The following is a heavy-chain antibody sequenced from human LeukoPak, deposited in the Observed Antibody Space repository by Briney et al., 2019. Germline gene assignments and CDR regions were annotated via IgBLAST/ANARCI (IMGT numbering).Heavy chain of an antibody. CDR2: IYYSGST. Sequence: SETLSLTCAVYGGSFSGYCWSWIRQPPGKGLEWIGSIYYSGSTYYNPSLKSRVTISVDTSKNQFSLKLSSVTAADTAVYYCARDRPLPYYYDSSGYYDYWGQGTLVTVSS. V-gene: IGHV4-34*01. CDR3: ARDRPLPYYYDSSGYYDY. D-gene: IGHD3-22*01. CDR1: GGSFSGYC. J-gene: IGHJ4*02.